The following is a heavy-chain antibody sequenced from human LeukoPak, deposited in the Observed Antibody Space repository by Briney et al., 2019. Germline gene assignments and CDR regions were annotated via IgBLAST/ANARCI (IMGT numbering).Heavy chain of an antibody. D-gene: IGHD6-13*01. CDR1: GGSVNNSSYY. J-gene: IGHJ4*02. V-gene: IGHV4-61*01. Sequence: SETLSLTCTVSGGSVNNSSYYWNWIRQPPGKGLEWIGYIYYSGSTNYNPSLKSRVTMSVDTAKNQFSLNLGSVTAADTAMYYCARVASTGLFDCWGQGTLVTVSS. CDR3: ARVASTGLFDC. CDR2: IYYSGST.